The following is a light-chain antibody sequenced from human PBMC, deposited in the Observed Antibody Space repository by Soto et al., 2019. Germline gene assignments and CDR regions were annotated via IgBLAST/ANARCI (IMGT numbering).Light chain of an antibody. CDR3: QQYGSSPPFT. CDR2: RAS. CDR1: QSVTSSY. Sequence: EIVLTQSPGALSLSPGERATLSCRASQSVTSSYLAWYQQKPGQAPRLLIYRASSRATGIPDRFSGSGSATDFTLTISRLEPEDFAVYYCQQYGSSPPFTFGPGTKVHIK. J-gene: IGKJ3*01. V-gene: IGKV3-20*01.